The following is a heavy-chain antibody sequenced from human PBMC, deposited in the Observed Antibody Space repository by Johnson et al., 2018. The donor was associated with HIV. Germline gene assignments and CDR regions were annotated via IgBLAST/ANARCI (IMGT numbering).Heavy chain of an antibody. Sequence: EVQLVESGGGSAQPGGSLRLSCGAPGFSVSNNYMNWVRQAPGKGLEWVSVIYSGGSTYYADSVRGRFTISRDNSRNTLYLQMSSLRAEDTAMYYCARDGESQQLPLGDAFDVWGQGTMVTVSS. CDR3: ARDGESQQLPLGDAFDV. J-gene: IGHJ3*01. CDR2: IYSGGST. V-gene: IGHV3-66*01. CDR1: GFSVSNNY. D-gene: IGHD6-13*01.